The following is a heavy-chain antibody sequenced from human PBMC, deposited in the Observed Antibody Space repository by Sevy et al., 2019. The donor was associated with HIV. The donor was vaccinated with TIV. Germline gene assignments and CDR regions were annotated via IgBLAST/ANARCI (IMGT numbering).Heavy chain of an antibody. CDR1: GGSFSGYY. J-gene: IGHJ3*02. Sequence: SETLSLTCAVYGGSFSGYYWSWIRQPPGKGLEWIGEINHSGGTNYNPSLKSRVAISVDTSKNHFSLKLNSVTAADTAVYYCARHCTGGSCSHAFDIWGQGTMVTVSS. D-gene: IGHD2-15*01. V-gene: IGHV4-34*01. CDR2: INHSGGT. CDR3: ARHCTGGSCSHAFDI.